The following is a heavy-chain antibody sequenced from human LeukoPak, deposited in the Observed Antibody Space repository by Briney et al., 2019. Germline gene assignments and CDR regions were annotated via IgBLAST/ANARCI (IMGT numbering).Heavy chain of an antibody. V-gene: IGHV4-59*01. J-gene: IGHJ4*02. CDR3: ARESNFMTFDY. D-gene: IGHD3-16*01. Sequence: SETLSLTCAVYGGSFSWYYWRWLRQPPAKGLEWIGYIYYSGSTNYNPSLKSRVPISVDTSKNQFSLKLSSVTAADTAVYYCARESNFMTFDYWGQGTLVTVSS. CDR1: GGSFSWYY. CDR2: IYYSGST.